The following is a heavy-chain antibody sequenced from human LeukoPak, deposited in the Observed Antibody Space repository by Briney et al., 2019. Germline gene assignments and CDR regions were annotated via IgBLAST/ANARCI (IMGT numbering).Heavy chain of an antibody. Sequence: ASVKVSCKASGYTSTGYYMHWVRQAPGQGLEWMGWINPNSGGTNYAQKFQGRVTMTRDTSISTAYMELSSLRSDDTAVYYCARGDHYDVLTGFQTPSHLSDYWGQGTLVTVSS. CDR3: ARGDHYDVLTGFQTPSHLSDY. D-gene: IGHD3-9*01. CDR1: GYTSTGYY. CDR2: INPNSGGT. J-gene: IGHJ4*02. V-gene: IGHV1-2*02.